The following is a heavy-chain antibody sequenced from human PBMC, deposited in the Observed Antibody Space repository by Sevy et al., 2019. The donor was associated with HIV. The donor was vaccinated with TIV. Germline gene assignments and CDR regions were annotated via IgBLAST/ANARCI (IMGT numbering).Heavy chain of an antibody. Sequence: GGSLRLSCAASGFTFDDYAMHWVRQAPGKGLEWVSGISWNSGSIGYADSVKGRFTFSGDNAKNSLYLQMNSLRAEDTALYYCAKGDFFFDYWGQGTLVTVSS. J-gene: IGHJ4*02. CDR1: GFTFDDYA. D-gene: IGHD3-3*01. V-gene: IGHV3-9*01. CDR2: ISWNSGSI. CDR3: AKGDFFFDY.